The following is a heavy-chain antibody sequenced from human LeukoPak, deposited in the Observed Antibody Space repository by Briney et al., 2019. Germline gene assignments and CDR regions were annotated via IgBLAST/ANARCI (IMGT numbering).Heavy chain of an antibody. Sequence: GGSLRLSCAASGFTFSSYAMHWVRQAPGKGLEWVAMIWSDGNNKFYAGSVKGRFTISRDNSKNTVYLQMNGLRVEDTAVFYCASDPPYSGWSLDHWGQGAPVTVSS. CDR2: IWSDGNNK. J-gene: IGHJ4*02. CDR3: ASDPPYSGWSLDH. D-gene: IGHD6-19*01. V-gene: IGHV3-33*08. CDR1: GFTFSSYA.